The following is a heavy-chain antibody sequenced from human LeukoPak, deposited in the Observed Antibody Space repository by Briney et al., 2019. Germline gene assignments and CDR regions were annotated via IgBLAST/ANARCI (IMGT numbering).Heavy chain of an antibody. CDR3: ARPSVTYSSSWYGEFYFDY. D-gene: IGHD6-13*01. CDR1: GYRFTNYW. Sequence: GESLKISFKASGYRFTNYWIGWXXXMPGKXXEXXXIVYPGXSDTKYSPSFQGQVTISADKSISTASLQWSSLKASDTAMYYCARPSVTYSSSWYGEFYFDYWGQGTLVTVSS. V-gene: IGHV5-51*01. CDR2: VYPGXSDT. J-gene: IGHJ4*02.